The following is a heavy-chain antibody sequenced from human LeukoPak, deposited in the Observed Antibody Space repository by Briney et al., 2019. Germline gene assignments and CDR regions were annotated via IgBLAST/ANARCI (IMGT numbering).Heavy chain of an antibody. V-gene: IGHV4-61*09. D-gene: IGHD3-22*01. J-gene: IGHJ4*02. CDR1: GGSVSTGSYY. CDR3: ARGILRDYYDSSGFYHRGGVGY. Sequence: SETLSLTCTVSGGSVSTGSYYWSWIRQPAGRGLEWIGHIHTSGTMNYNASLKSRDRISVETSKNQFSLRLSSVTAADTAVYFCARGILRDYYDSSGFYHRGGVGYWGQGTLVTVSS. CDR2: IHTSGTM.